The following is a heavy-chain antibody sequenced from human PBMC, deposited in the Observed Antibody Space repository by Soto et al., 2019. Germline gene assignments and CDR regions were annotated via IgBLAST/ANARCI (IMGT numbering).Heavy chain of an antibody. Sequence: QVQLVESGGGVVQPGRSMRLSCAASGFTFSSYGMHWVRKAPGKGLEWVAVIWYDGSNKYYADSVKGRFTISRDNSKNTLYLQMNSLRAEDTAVYYCARDRGGFLRGMDVWGQGTTVTVSS. CDR3: ARDRGGFLRGMDV. J-gene: IGHJ6*02. V-gene: IGHV3-33*01. CDR2: IWYDGSNK. D-gene: IGHD3-3*01. CDR1: GFTFSSYG.